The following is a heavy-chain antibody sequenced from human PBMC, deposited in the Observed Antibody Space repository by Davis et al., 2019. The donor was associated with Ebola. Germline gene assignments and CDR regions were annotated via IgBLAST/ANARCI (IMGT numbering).Heavy chain of an antibody. J-gene: IGHJ5*02. CDR2: IYYSGST. CDR3: ARDFREDYYDSSGFT. Sequence: PGGSLRLSCTASGGSISSSSYYWGWLRQPPGKGLEWIGSIYYSGSTYYNPSLKSRVTISVDTSKNQFSLKLSSVTAADTAVYYCARDFREDYYDSSGFTWGQGTLVTVSS. CDR1: GGSISSSSYY. V-gene: IGHV4-39*02. D-gene: IGHD3-22*01.